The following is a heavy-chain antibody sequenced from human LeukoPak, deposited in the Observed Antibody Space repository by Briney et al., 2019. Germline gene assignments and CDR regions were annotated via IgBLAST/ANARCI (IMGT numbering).Heavy chain of an antibody. CDR1: GFTFDDYG. CDR3: ARERGGWTLDYYYYYYMDV. J-gene: IGHJ6*03. CDR2: INWNGGST. Sequence: GGSLRLSCAASGFTFDDYGMSWVRQAPGKGLEWVSGINWNGGSTGYADSVKGRFTISRDNAKNSLYLQMNSLRAEDTALYYCARERGGWTLDYYYYYYMDVWGKGTTVTVSS. D-gene: IGHD6-19*01. V-gene: IGHV3-20*04.